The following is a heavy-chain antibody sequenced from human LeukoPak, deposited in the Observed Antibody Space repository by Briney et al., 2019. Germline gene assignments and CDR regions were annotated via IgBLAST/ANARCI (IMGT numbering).Heavy chain of an antibody. CDR3: AKVFPPVLRFLEWLLPYFDY. CDR2: ISGSGGST. D-gene: IGHD3-3*01. CDR1: GFIFSDDA. J-gene: IGHJ4*02. Sequence: GGSLRLSCAASGFIFSDDAMSWVRQAPGKGLEWVSAISGSGGSTYYADSVKGRFTISRDNSKNTLYLQMNSLRAEDTAVYYCAKVFPPVLRFLEWLLPYFDYWGQGTLVTVSS. V-gene: IGHV3-23*01.